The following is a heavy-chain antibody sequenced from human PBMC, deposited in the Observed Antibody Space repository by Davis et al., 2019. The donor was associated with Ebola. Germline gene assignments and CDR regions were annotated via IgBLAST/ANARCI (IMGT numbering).Heavy chain of an antibody. V-gene: IGHV1-46*01. CDR3: ARSITMIVVVPAH. J-gene: IGHJ4*02. CDR2: INPSGGST. CDR1: GYTFTSYY. D-gene: IGHD3-22*01. Sequence: ASVQVSCKASGYTFTSYYMHWVRQAPGQGLEWMGIINPSGGSTSYAQRFQGRVTMTRDTSTSTVYMELSSLRSEDTAVYYCARSITMIVVVPAHWGQGTLVTVSS.